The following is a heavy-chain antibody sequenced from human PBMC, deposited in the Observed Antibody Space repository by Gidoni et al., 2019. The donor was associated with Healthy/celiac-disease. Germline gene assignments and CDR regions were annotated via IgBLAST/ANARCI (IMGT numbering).Heavy chain of an antibody. CDR3: AKDGPGRWPLNQFDY. CDR2: IRYDGSNK. D-gene: IGHD4-17*01. J-gene: IGHJ4*02. CDR1: GFTFSSYG. Sequence: QVQLVESGGGVVQPGRSLRLYCAASGFTFSSYGMHWVRQAPGKGLEWVAFIRYDGSNKYYADSVKGRFTSSRDNSKNTLYLQMNSLRAEDTAVYYCAKDGPGRWPLNQFDYWGQGTLVTVSS. V-gene: IGHV3-30*02.